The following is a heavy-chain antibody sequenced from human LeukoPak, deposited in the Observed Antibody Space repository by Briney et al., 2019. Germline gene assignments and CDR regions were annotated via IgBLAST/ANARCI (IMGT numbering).Heavy chain of an antibody. V-gene: IGHV4-39*01. CDR3: ARHTE. D-gene: IGHD4-11*01. J-gene: IGHJ4*02. CDR2: IYYSGST. CDR1: GGSISSGCYY. Sequence: SETLSLTCTVSGGSISSGCYYWGWIRQPPGKGLEWLGSIYYSGSTYYNPSLKSRVTISVDTSKNQFSLKLSSVTAADTAVYYCARHTEWGQGTLVTVSS.